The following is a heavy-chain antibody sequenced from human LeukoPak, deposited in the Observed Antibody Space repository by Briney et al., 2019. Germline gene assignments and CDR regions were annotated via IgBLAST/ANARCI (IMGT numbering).Heavy chain of an antibody. V-gene: IGHV3-23*01. CDR2: ISGSGGST. J-gene: IGHJ4*02. CDR1: RFTFSSYA. Sequence: GGSLRLSCAASRFTFSSYAMSWVRQAPGKGLEWVSAISGSGGSTYYADSVKGRFTISRDNSKNTLYLQMNSLRAEDTAVYYCAKGTQPSSGWYLGGPVARTWNHYFDYWGQGTLDTVSS. CDR3: AKGTQPSSGWYLGGPVARTWNHYFDY. D-gene: IGHD6-19*01.